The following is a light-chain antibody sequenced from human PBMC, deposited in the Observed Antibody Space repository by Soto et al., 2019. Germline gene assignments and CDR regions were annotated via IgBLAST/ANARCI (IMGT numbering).Light chain of an antibody. CDR1: QSVSSNY. CDR2: GAS. Sequence: DIVLTQSPGTLSLSPGERATLSCRASQSVSSNYLAWYQQKPGQAPRLLIYGASSRATGIPDRFSGSGSGTDFTLTIRRLEPEDFAVYYCQQYGSSPTFGQGTKVELK. V-gene: IGKV3-20*01. CDR3: QQYGSSPT. J-gene: IGKJ1*01.